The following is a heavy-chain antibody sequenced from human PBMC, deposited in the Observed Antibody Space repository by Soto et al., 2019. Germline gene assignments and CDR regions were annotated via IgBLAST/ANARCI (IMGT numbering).Heavy chain of an antibody. Sequence: EVQLVESGGGLVKPGGSLRLSCAASGFTFSSYSMNWVRQAPGKGLGWVSSISSSSSYIYYADSVKGRFTISTDNAKNSLWLQMNSPRAADTAVYYCARDKPGYSSGCGLGYWCQGPLVTVFS. V-gene: IGHV3-21*01. CDR2: ISSSSSYI. CDR1: GFTFSSYS. D-gene: IGHD5-18*01. J-gene: IGHJ4*02. CDR3: ARDKPGYSSGCGLGY.